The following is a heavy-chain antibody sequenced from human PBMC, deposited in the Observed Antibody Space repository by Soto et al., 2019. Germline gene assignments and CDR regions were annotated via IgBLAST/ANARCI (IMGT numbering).Heavy chain of an antibody. CDR3: TTDRLY. J-gene: IGHJ4*02. V-gene: IGHV3-23*01. Sequence: SCAASGFTFSTFAMTWVRQAPGKGLEWVSTISGSGGTIDYAAPVKGRFTISRDDSKNTLYLQMNSLKTEDTAVYYCTTDRLYWGQGTLVTVS. D-gene: IGHD5-12*01. CDR1: GFTFSTFA. CDR2: ISGSGGTI.